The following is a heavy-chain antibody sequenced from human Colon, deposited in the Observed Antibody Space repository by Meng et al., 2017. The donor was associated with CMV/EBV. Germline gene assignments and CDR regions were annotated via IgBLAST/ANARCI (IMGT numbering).Heavy chain of an antibody. J-gene: IGHJ4*02. CDR1: GFTFSNFG. CDR2: IRYAGIDK. V-gene: IGHV3-30*02. CDR3: AKVDSAMGRTYVDY. Sequence: GGSLRLSCAASGFTFSNFGMHWVRQTPGKGLEWVASIRYAGIDKFYADSVKGRFTISRDNSKNMLFLQMNSLRDDDTSVYYCAKVDSAMGRTYVDYWGQGTLVTVSS. D-gene: IGHD5-18*01.